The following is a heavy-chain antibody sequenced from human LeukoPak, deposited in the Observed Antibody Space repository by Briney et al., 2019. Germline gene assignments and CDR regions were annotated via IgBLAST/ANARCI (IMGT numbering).Heavy chain of an antibody. J-gene: IGHJ5*01. CDR2: IWYDGSNK. D-gene: IGHD3-16*02. V-gene: IGHV3-33*01. CDR1: GFTFSSYG. CDR3: ARDRDIYDYVWGSYRSRNWFDS. Sequence: PGGSLRLSCAASGFTFSSYGMHWVRQAPGKGLEWVAVIWYDGSNKYYADSVKGRFTISRDNAKNKLYLQMNGLTADDTAVYFCARDRDIYDYVWGSYRSRNWFDSWGQGTLVTVSS.